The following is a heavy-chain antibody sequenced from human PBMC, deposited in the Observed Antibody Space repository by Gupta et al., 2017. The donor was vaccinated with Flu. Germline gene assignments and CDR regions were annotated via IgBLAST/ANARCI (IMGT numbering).Heavy chain of an antibody. CDR2: IYHSGST. CDR1: GYSISSGYY. CDR3: ARVYSGSSIGGDYYYGMDV. D-gene: IGHD1-26*01. J-gene: IGHJ6*02. V-gene: IGHV4-38-2*01. Sequence: QVQLPESGPGLVKPSETLSLTCAVSGYSISSGYYWGWIRQPPGKGLEWIGSIYHSGSTYYNPSLKSRVTISVDTSKNQFSLKLSSVTAADTAVYYCARVYSGSSIGGDYYYGMDVWGQGTTVTVSS.